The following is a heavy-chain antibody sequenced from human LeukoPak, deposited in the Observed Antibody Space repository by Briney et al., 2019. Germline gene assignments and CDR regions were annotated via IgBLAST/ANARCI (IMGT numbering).Heavy chain of an antibody. D-gene: IGHD2-2*02. CDR1: GGSISSSNW. Sequence: SGTLSLTCAVSGGSISSSNWWSGVRQPPGKGLEGIGEIYHSGSTNYNPSLKSRVTISVDKSKNQFSLKLSSVTAADTAVYYCARGGRYCSSTSCYKVAYYYYYMDVWGKGTTVTVSS. CDR3: ARGGRYCSSTSCYKVAYYYYYMDV. J-gene: IGHJ6*03. CDR2: IYHSGST. V-gene: IGHV4-4*02.